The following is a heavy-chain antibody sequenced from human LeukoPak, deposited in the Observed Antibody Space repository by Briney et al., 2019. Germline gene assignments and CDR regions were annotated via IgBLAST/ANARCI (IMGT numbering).Heavy chain of an antibody. J-gene: IGHJ3*02. D-gene: IGHD3-22*01. Sequence: PGGSLRLSCAASGFTFSSYAMNWVRQAPGKGLEWVSAISGGGGSTYNADSVKGRFTISRDNSKNTLYLQMNSLRAEDTAVYYCAKREGYDSSGPGDIWGQGTMVTVSS. CDR3: AKREGYDSSGPGDI. CDR1: GFTFSSYA. V-gene: IGHV3-23*01. CDR2: ISGGGGST.